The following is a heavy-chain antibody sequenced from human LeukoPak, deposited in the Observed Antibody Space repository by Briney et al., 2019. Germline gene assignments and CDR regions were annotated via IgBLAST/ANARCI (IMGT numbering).Heavy chain of an antibody. J-gene: IGHJ6*03. CDR2: IYYSGST. D-gene: IGHD2-15*01. CDR3: ARVGGDGGSPHYYMDV. CDR1: GGSISSSSYY. V-gene: IGHV4-39*07. Sequence: PSETLSLTCTVSGGSISSSSYYWGWIRQPPGKGLEWIGSIYYSGSTYYNPSLKSRVTISVDTSKNQFSLKLSSVTAADTAVYYCARVGGDGGSPHYYMDVWGKGTTVTVSS.